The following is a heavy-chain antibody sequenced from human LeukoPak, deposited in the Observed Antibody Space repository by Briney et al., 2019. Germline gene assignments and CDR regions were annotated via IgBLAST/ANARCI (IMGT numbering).Heavy chain of an antibody. CDR2: INPSGGST. CDR3: ARHEMSTTPTLLDDN. D-gene: IGHD1-1*01. Sequence: ASVNVSCAPSLYAFTVDTIGCVCQAPGQGLEWMGIINPSGGSTSYAQRFQGRVTMTRDTSTSTVSVELSSLRSEDTAVYYCARHEMSTTPTLLDDNSGQGTLVTVSS. CDR1: LYAFTVDT. V-gene: IGHV1-46*01. J-gene: IGHJ4*02.